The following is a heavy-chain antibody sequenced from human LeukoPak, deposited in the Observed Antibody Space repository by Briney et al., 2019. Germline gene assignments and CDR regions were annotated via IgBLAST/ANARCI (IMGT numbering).Heavy chain of an antibody. V-gene: IGHV3-21*01. CDR3: ARDRLQYEGTFDY. CDR1: GFTFSNYS. D-gene: IGHD4-11*01. J-gene: IGHJ4*02. CDR2: ISISSSYI. Sequence: GGSLRLSCAASGFTFSNYSMNWVRQAPPQGLDLVSSISISSSYIYYAVSVKGRFTISRDNAKNSLYLQMNSLTAEDTAVYYCARDRLQYEGTFDYWGQGTLVTVSS.